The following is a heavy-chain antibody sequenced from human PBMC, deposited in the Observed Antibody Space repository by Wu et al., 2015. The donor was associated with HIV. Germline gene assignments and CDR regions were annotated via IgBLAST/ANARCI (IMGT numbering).Heavy chain of an antibody. V-gene: IGHV1-18*01. CDR3: AREYYYDSIGYYYEDL. CDR1: GYTFTNYG. Sequence: QVQLVQSESEVKKPGASVKVSCKTSGYTFTNYGISWVRQAPGQGLEWLGSISSYTGDTNYAQRLQGRVTMTTDTSTSTAYMELRTLRSDDTAVYYCAREYYYDSIGYYYEDLWGQGTLVTVSS. D-gene: IGHD3-22*01. CDR2: ISSYTGDT. J-gene: IGHJ4*02.